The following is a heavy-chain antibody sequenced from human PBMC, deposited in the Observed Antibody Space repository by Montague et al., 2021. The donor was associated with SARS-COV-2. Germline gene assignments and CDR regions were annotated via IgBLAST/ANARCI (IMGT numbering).Heavy chain of an antibody. D-gene: IGHD1-1*01. V-gene: IGHV4-59*01. CDR2: IYYNGYT. Sequence: SETLSLTCTVSGGSISTYYWSWIRQPPGKGLEWIGYIYYNGYTAYNPSLKSRVTISVDTSKNQFSLKLTSVTAADTAVYYCARDRETTTDKFYGMDVWGQGTTVTVSS. CDR1: GGSISTYY. J-gene: IGHJ6*02. CDR3: ARDRETTTDKFYGMDV.